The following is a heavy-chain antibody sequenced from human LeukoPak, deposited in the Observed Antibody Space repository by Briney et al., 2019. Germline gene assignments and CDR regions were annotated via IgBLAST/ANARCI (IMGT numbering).Heavy chain of an antibody. CDR2: VNSDGSRT. Sequence: PGGSLRLSCAASGFTFTKYWMHWVRQAPGKGLVWVSRVNSDGSRTTYADSVKGRFTISRDNASNTLYLQMNSLTAEDTAVYYCAREGSVTNDYWGQGSLVTVSS. V-gene: IGHV3-74*03. CDR3: AREGSVTNDY. D-gene: IGHD4-17*01. J-gene: IGHJ4*02. CDR1: GFTFTKYW.